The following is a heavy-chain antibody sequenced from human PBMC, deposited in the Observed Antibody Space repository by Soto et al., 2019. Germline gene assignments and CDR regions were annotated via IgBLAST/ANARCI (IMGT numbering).Heavy chain of an antibody. Sequence: QVQLVQSGAEVKKPGSSAKVSCKASGGTFSTYAINWVRQAPGRGLEWMGGINPIFGTAAYAQKFQGRVTITADKSTTTAYMEVSSLRSDDTAVYYCSRGWETVGSTTAFAYWGQGTLVTVSS. CDR2: INPIFGTA. D-gene: IGHD1-26*01. CDR1: GGTFSTYA. J-gene: IGHJ4*02. CDR3: SRGWETVGSTTAFAY. V-gene: IGHV1-69*06.